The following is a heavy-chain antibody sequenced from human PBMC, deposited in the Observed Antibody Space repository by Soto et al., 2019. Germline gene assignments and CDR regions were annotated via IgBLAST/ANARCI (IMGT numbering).Heavy chain of an antibody. CDR3: ARGGQYYDYVWGSYRPTYYFDY. J-gene: IGHJ4*02. D-gene: IGHD3-16*02. CDR1: GGSISSSNW. Sequence: SETLSLTCAVSGGSISSSNWWSRVRQPPGKGLEWIGEIYHSGSTNYNPSLKSRVTISVDKSKNQFSLKLSSVTAADTAVYYCARGGQYYDYVWGSYRPTYYFDYWGQGTLVTVSS. V-gene: IGHV4-4*02. CDR2: IYHSGST.